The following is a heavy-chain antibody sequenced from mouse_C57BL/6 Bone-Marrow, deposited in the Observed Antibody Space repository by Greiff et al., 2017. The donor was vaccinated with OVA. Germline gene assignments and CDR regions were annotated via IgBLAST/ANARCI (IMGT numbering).Heavy chain of an antibody. V-gene: IGHV1-5*01. CDR1: GYTFTSYW. D-gene: IGHD1-1*01. CDR3: TRPLNYYGSSQFAY. J-gene: IGHJ3*01. Sequence: EVQLQQSGTVLARPGASVKMSCKTSGYTFTSYWMHWVKQRPGQGLEWIGAIYPGNSDTSYNQKFKGKAKLTAVTSASTAYMELSSLTNEDSAVYYCTRPLNYYGSSQFAYWGQGTLVTVSA. CDR2: IYPGNSDT.